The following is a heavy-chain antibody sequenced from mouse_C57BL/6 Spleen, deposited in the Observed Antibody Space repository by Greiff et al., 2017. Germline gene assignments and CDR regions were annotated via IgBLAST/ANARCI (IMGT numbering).Heavy chain of an antibody. D-gene: IGHD1-1*01. CDR2: IDPENGDT. V-gene: IGHV14-4*01. CDR3: TPYGSSRFAY. J-gene: IGHJ3*01. Sequence: VQLQQSGAELVRPGASVKLSCTASGFNIKDAYMHWVKQRPEQGLEWIGWIDPENGDTEYASKFQGKATITADTSSNTAYLQLSSLTSEDTAVYYCTPYGSSRFAYRGQGTLVTVSA. CDR1: GFNIKDAY.